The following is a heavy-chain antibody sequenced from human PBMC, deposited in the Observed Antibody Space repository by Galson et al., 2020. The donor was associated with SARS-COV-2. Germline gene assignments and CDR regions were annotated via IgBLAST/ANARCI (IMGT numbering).Heavy chain of an antibody. Sequence: GESLKISCKGSGYSFTRYWIGWVRQMPGKGLEWMGVIYPGDSDARYSPSFQGQVTISADKSIATAYLQWSSLKASDTAIYYCARRPYCGNYCYWDYYFDYWGQGTLVTVSS. V-gene: IGHV5-51*01. CDR3: ARRPYCGNYCYWDYYFDY. CDR2: IYPGDSDA. CDR1: GYSFTRYW. D-gene: IGHD2-21*01. J-gene: IGHJ4*02.